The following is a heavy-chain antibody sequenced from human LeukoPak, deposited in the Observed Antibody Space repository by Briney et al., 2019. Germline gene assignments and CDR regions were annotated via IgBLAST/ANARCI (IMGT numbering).Heavy chain of an antibody. CDR2: ITASGDST. V-gene: IGHV3-23*01. CDR3: ARRDNVVVVSASDY. J-gene: IGHJ4*02. D-gene: IGHD2-15*01. Sequence: GGSLRLSCAASGFSFSIYGMNWVRQAPGKGLEWVSGITASGDSTYYADSVKGRFTMSRDNSRDTVYLQMNSLRVDDTAVYYCARRDNVVVVSASDYWGQGTLVTVSS. CDR1: GFSFSIYG.